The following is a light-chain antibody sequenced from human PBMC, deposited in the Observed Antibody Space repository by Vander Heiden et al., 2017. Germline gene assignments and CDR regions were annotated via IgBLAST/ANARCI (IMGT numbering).Light chain of an antibody. CDR2: AAS. V-gene: IGKV1-39*01. CDR1: QDIYTY. CDR3: QQTVRNPPET. Sequence: DVQMTQSPSTLSASVGDRVTINCRASQDIYTYLSWYQQKPGKAPKLLSYAASTLQSGVPSRFSGGGYETDFTLTISSRKPEDSALYYCQQTVRNPPETFGGGTKMEIK. J-gene: IGKJ4*01.